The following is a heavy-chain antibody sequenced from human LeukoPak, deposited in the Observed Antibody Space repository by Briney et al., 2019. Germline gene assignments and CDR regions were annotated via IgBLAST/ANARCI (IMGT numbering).Heavy chain of an antibody. Sequence: GGSLRLSCAASGFTFSSYEMNWVRQAPGKGLEWVSYISSSGSTIYYADSVKGRFTISRDNAKNSLYLQMNSLRAEDKAVYYCAALHYDFWSGYEPYWGQGTLVTVSS. V-gene: IGHV3-48*03. CDR3: AALHYDFWSGYEPY. CDR1: GFTFSSYE. J-gene: IGHJ4*02. CDR2: ISSSGSTI. D-gene: IGHD3-3*01.